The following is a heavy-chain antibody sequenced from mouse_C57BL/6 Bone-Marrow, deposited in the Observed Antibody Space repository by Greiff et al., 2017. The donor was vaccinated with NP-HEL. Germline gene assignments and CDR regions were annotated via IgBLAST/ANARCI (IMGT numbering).Heavy chain of an antibody. J-gene: IGHJ4*01. CDR1: GFTFSSYA. D-gene: IGHD2-5*01. Sequence: VQLKESGGGLVKPGGSLKLSCAASGFTFSSYAMSWVRQTPEKRLEWVATITDGGSYTYYPDNVKGRFTISRDNAKNNLYLHMSHLKSEDTAMYYCAREGYYSNYYAMDYWGQGTSVTVSS. CDR2: ITDGGSYT. V-gene: IGHV5-4*01. CDR3: AREGYYSNYYAMDY.